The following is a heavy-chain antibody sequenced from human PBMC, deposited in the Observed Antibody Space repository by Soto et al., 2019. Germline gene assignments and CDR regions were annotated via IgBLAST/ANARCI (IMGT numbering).Heavy chain of an antibody. V-gene: IGHV1-18*01. Sequence: QVQLVQSGAEVKKPGASVMVSCKASGYTFTSYGISWVRQAPGQGLEWMGWISAYNGNTNYAKKLQGRVTMTTDTTTSTAYTELRSLRSDDTAVYYCARDGGAPDAFDIWGQGTMVTVSS. CDR3: ARDGGAPDAFDI. J-gene: IGHJ3*02. CDR1: GYTFTSYG. CDR2: ISAYNGNT. D-gene: IGHD3-16*01.